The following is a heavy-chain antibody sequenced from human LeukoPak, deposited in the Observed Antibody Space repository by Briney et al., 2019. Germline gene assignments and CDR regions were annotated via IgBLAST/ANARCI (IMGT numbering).Heavy chain of an antibody. D-gene: IGHD2-15*01. CDR3: AKGVDYCSGGSCPADY. CDR1: GFTFSSYG. Sequence: GGSLRLSCAASGFTFSSYGMHWVRQAPGKGLEWVAVISYDGNNKYYADSVKGRFTISRDNSKNTLFLQMNSLRAEDTAVYYCAKGVDYCSGGSCPADYWGPGTLVTVSS. V-gene: IGHV3-30*18. J-gene: IGHJ4*02. CDR2: ISYDGNNK.